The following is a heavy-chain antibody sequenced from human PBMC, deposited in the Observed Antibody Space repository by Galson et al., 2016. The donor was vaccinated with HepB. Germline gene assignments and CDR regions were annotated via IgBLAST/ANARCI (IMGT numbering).Heavy chain of an antibody. V-gene: IGHV4-39*01. CDR1: GGSISTSSYY. D-gene: IGHD3-10*01. J-gene: IGHJ2*01. CDR3: ARPSLMVRGVIDY. CDR2: IYYTGSP. Sequence: ETLSLTCTVSGGSISTSSYYWGWIRQPPGKGLEWIGNIYYTGSPYYNPPLKSRVTISVDTPKNQFSLKLSSVTAADTAVYYCARPSLMVRGVIDYWGRGTLVTVSS.